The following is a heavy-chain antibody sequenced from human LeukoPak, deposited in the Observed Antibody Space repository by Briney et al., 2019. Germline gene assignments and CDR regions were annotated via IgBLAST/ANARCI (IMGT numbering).Heavy chain of an antibody. CDR1: GGSISSGSYY. D-gene: IGHD3-22*01. CDR3: ARVLDDSSGYPLRY. J-gene: IGHJ4*02. V-gene: IGHV4-61*02. CDR2: IYTSGST. Sequence: PSQTLSLTCTVSGGSISSGSYYWSWIRQPAGKGLEWIGRIYTSGSTNYNPSLKSRVTISVDTSKNQFSLKLSSVTAADTAVYYCARVLDDSSGYPLRYWGQGTLVTVSS.